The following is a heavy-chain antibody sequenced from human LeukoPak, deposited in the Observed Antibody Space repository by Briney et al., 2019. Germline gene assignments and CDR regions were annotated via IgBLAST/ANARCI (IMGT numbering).Heavy chain of an antibody. J-gene: IGHJ6*03. CDR3: ARDRLRIDILGYCSSTSCYRGYYMDV. V-gene: IGHV4-4*02. CDR2: IYHSGST. Sequence: SGTLSLTCAVSGGSISSSNWWSWVRQPPGKGLEWIGEIYHSGSTNYNPSLKSRVTISVDKSKNQFSLKLSSVTAEDTAVYYCARDRLRIDILGYCSSTSCYRGYYMDVWGKGTTVTVSS. CDR1: GGSISSSNW. D-gene: IGHD2-2*01.